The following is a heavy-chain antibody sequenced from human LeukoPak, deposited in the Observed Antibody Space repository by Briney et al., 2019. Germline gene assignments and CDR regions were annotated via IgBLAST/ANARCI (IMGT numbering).Heavy chain of an antibody. Sequence: SVTLSLTCAVYGGSFSGYYWSWIRQPPGKGLEWIGEINHSGSTNYNPSLKSRVTISVDTSKNQFSLKLSSVTAADTAVYYCARKGFFYYYFDYWGQGTLVTVSS. V-gene: IGHV4-34*01. CDR2: INHSGST. J-gene: IGHJ4*02. CDR1: GGSFSGYY. D-gene: IGHD2/OR15-2a*01. CDR3: ARKGFFYYYFDY.